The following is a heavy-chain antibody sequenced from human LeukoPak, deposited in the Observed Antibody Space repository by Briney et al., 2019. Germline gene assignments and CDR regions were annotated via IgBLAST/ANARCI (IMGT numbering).Heavy chain of an antibody. CDR2: IIPILGIA. CDR1: GGTLSSYA. V-gene: IGHV1-69*04. CDR3: ARDSGGGSY. J-gene: IGHJ4*02. Sequence: ASVKVSCKASGGTLSSYAISWVRQAPGQGLEWMGRIIPILGIANYAQKFQGRVTITADKSTSTAYMEMSSLRSEDTAVYYCARDSGGGSYWGQGTLVTVSS. D-gene: IGHD3-16*01.